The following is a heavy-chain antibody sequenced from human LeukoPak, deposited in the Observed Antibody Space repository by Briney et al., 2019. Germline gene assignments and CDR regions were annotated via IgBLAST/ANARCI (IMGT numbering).Heavy chain of an antibody. J-gene: IGHJ2*01. CDR2: IYYSGTT. Sequence: SETLSVTCTVSGGSISSYYWSWIRQPPGKGLEWIGNIYYSGTTNYNPSLKSRVTISVDTSKNQFSLKLSSVTAADTAVYYCARGGIVVSDFDLWGRATLPTVSS. V-gene: IGHV4-59*01. CDR1: GGSISSYY. CDR3: ARGGIVVSDFDL. D-gene: IGHD2-21*01.